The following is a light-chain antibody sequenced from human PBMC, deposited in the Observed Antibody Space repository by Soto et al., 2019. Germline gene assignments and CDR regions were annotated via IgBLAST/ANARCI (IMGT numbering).Light chain of an antibody. CDR1: QSVNIT. CDR2: GPS. V-gene: IGKV3D-15*01. Sequence: EIVMTQSPVTLSASPGERVTLSCRASQSVNITLAGYQQRPGQAPRVLIYGPSNRASGIPDRFSGSGPGTDFTLTISSLEPDDFALYYCQQYKDWPPLTFGGGTRVEIK. CDR3: QQYKDWPPLT. J-gene: IGKJ4*01.